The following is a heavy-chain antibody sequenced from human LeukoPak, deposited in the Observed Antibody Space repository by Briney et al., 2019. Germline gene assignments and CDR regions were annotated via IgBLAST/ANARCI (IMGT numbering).Heavy chain of an antibody. Sequence: GGSLRLSCAASGFTFNSYGMNWVRQAPGKGLEWVSFISSSSSYIYYADSLKGRFTISRDNAKNSLYLQMNSLRAEDTAVYYCARDKAPDDYGDSFYMDVWGKGTTVTVSS. D-gene: IGHD4/OR15-4a*01. CDR1: GFTFNSYG. J-gene: IGHJ6*03. CDR2: ISSSSSYI. CDR3: ARDKAPDDYGDSFYMDV. V-gene: IGHV3-21*01.